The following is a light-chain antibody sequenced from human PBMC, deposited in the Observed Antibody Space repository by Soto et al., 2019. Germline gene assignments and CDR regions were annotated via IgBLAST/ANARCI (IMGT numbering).Light chain of an antibody. CDR2: GAS. J-gene: IGKJ5*01. CDR3: QQTYTTPEIT. CDR1: QSISIY. V-gene: IGKV1-39*01. Sequence: DIHMTQTPSSLSASLGDRFTITFRSSQSISIYLNWYQLKPGKAPNLLMYGASYLKSGVPTRFSGSGSGTDFTLTISSLQPEDFAIYYCQQTYTTPEITFGQGTRLEIK.